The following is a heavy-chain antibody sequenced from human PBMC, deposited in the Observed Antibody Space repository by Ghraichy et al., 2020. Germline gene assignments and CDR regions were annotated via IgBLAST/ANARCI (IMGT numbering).Heavy chain of an antibody. V-gene: IGHV3-23*01. J-gene: IGHJ4*02. CDR1: GFIFTNYA. CDR2: VSGGGSAT. D-gene: IGHD3-3*01. Sequence: GGSLRLSCAASGFIFTNYAMPWVRQAPGKGLEWVSAVSGGGSATYYADSVKGRFTISRANSQTTIYLQMNSLRAEDTAIYYCAKVSFHDFWSGYRPFDSWGQGTLVTVSS. CDR3: AKVSFHDFWSGYRPFDS.